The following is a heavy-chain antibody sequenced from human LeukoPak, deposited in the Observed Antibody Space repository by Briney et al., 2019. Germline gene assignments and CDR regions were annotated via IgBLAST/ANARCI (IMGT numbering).Heavy chain of an antibody. V-gene: IGHV3-30-3*01. Sequence: PGGSLRLSCAASGFTFSDYAMHWVRQGPGKGLEWVAVISDEGHQKYYGDSVKGRFTISRDNPKNTLYLQMNSLRDDDTAVYYCARVGLLWFGERDNAFDIWGQGTMVTVSS. J-gene: IGHJ3*02. CDR1: GFTFSDYA. CDR3: ARVGLLWFGERDNAFDI. D-gene: IGHD3-10*01. CDR2: ISDEGHQK.